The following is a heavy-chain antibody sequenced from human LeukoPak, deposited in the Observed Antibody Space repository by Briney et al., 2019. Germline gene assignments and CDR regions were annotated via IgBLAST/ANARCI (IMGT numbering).Heavy chain of an antibody. V-gene: IGHV3-21*01. Sequence: PGGSLRLSCAASGFTFSSYSMNWVRQAPGKGLEWVSSISSSSSYIYYADSVKGRFTISRDNSKNTLYLQMNSLRAEDTAVYYCASIAAAGTYDYWGQGTLVTVSS. J-gene: IGHJ4*02. D-gene: IGHD6-13*01. CDR2: ISSSSSYI. CDR3: ASIAAAGTYDY. CDR1: GFTFSSYS.